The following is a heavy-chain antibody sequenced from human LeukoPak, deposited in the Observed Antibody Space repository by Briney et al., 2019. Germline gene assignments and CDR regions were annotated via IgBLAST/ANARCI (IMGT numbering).Heavy chain of an antibody. CDR1: GFSLTTSAVG. CDR3: AHRDGYSSDY. D-gene: IGHD5-24*01. CDR2: IYGDDDK. J-gene: IGHJ4*02. Sequence: SGPTLVNPTQTLTLTCTFSGFSLTTSAVGVGWIRQPPGKALEWLALIYGDDDKRYSPSLKSRLTITKDTSKKQVVLTMTNMDPVDTATYYCAHRDGYSSDYWGQGTLVTVSS. V-gene: IGHV2-5*02.